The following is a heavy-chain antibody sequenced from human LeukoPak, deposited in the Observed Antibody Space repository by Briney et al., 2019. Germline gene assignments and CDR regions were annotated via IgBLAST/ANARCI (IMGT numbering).Heavy chain of an antibody. J-gene: IGHJ6*03. V-gene: IGHV4-38-2*02. CDR2: FYHSGST. Sequence: SETLSLTCTVSGYSISSGHYWGWIRQPPGKGLEWIGSFYHSGSTYYNPSLKSRVTISVDTSKNQFSLKLSSVTAADTAVYYCARGPYYYYYMDVWGKGTTVTVSS. CDR3: ARGPYYYYYMDV. CDR1: GYSISSGHY.